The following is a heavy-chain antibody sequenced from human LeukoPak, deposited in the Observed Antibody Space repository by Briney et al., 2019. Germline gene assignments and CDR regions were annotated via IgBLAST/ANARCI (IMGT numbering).Heavy chain of an antibody. J-gene: IGHJ4*02. Sequence: PSETLSLTCTVSGGSVSSGSYYWSWIRQPPGKGLEWIGYIYYSGSTNYNPSLKSRVTISVDTSKNQFSLKLSSVTAADTAVYYCAREAGDYVNYFDYWGQGTLVTVSS. CDR1: GGSVSSGSYY. CDR3: AREAGDYVNYFDY. CDR2: IYYSGST. V-gene: IGHV4-61*01. D-gene: IGHD4-17*01.